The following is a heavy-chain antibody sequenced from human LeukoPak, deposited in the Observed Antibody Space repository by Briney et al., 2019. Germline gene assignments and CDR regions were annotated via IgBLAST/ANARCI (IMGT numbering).Heavy chain of an antibody. D-gene: IGHD3-10*01. J-gene: IGHJ5*02. CDR1: GGSISSGSYY. CDR3: ARHALMWFGEWAWFDP. V-gene: IGHV4-61*02. Sequence: SETLSLTCTVSGGSISSGSYYWSWIRQPAGKGLEWIGRIYTSGSTNYNPSLKSRVTISVDTSKNQFSLKLSSVTAADTAVYYCARHALMWFGEWAWFDPWGQGTLVTVSS. CDR2: IYTSGST.